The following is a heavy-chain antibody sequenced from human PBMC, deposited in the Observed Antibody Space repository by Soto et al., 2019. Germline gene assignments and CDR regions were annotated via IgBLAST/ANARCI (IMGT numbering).Heavy chain of an antibody. CDR3: ARSGRTMVRGNFDY. D-gene: IGHD3-10*01. V-gene: IGHV4-4*02. CDR2: IYHSGST. CDR1: GGSISSSNW. J-gene: IGHJ4*02. Sequence: SETLSLTCAVSGGSISSSNWWSWVRQPPGKGLEWIGEIYHSGSTNYNPSPKSRVTISVDKSKNQFSLKLSSVTAADTAVYYCARSGRTMVRGNFDYWGQGTLVTV.